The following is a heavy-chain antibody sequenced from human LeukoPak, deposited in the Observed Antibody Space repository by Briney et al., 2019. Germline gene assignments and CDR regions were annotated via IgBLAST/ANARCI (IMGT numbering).Heavy chain of an antibody. J-gene: IGHJ5*02. Sequence: ASVKVSCKASGYTFTSYGISWVRQAPGQGLEWMGWINAYSGNTHYAQKLQGRVTMTTDTSTSTAYMELRSLRSDDTAIYHCARHSWVENSSGYCPSWFDLWGQGTLVTVSS. CDR2: INAYSGNT. CDR3: ARHSWVENSSGYCPSWFDL. CDR1: GYTFTSYG. D-gene: IGHD3-22*01. V-gene: IGHV1-18*01.